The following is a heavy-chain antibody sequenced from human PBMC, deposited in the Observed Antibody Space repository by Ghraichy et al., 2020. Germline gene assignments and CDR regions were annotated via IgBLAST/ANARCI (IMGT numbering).Heavy chain of an antibody. CDR1: GDSISTYY. Sequence: SETLSLTCTVSGDSISTYYWSWIRQPPGKGLEWIGYIYYSGSTKYNPSLKSRVTISVDTSKNHFSLELRSVTAADTAVYFFARHRYNRNAFDIWGHGTMVTVS. CDR3: ARHRYNRNAFDI. CDR2: IYYSGST. J-gene: IGHJ3*02. D-gene: IGHD1-14*01. V-gene: IGHV4-59*08.